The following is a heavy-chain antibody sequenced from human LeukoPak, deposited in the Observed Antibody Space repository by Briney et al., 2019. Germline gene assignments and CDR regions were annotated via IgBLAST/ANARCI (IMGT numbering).Heavy chain of an antibody. D-gene: IGHD5-24*01. V-gene: IGHV3-23*01. CDR3: ARWAARVDY. CDR1: GFTFSNYA. CDR2: ISPSGTA. Sequence: PGGSLRLSCAASGFTFSNYAMSWVRQAPGKGLEWVSVISPSGTAYNADPVKGRFTISRDNSKDTVYLQMNSLRAEDTAVYYCARWAARVDYWGQGTLVTVSS. J-gene: IGHJ4*02.